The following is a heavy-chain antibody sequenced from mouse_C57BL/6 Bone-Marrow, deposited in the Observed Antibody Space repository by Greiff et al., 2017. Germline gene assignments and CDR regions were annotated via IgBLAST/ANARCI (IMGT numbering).Heavy chain of an antibody. J-gene: IGHJ2*01. CDR2: IFPGSGST. CDR3: ARSAISGIYYDYDVDFDY. CDR1: GYTFTDYY. D-gene: IGHD2-4*01. Sequence: QVQLQQSGPELVKPGASVKISCKASGYTFTDYYINWVKQRPGQGLEWIGWIFPGSGSTYYNEKFKGKATLTVDKSSSTAYMLLSSLTSEDSAVYFCARSAISGIYYDYDVDFDYWGQGTTLTVSS. V-gene: IGHV1-75*01.